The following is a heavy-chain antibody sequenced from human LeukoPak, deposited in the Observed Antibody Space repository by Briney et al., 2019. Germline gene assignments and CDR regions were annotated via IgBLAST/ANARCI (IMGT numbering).Heavy chain of an antibody. V-gene: IGHV4-34*01. D-gene: IGHD5-12*01. J-gene: IGHJ4*02. Sequence: GSLRLSCAASGFTFRTYGMNWVRQAPGKGLEWIGEINHSGSTNYNPSLKSRVTISVDTSKNQFSLKLSSVTAADTAVYYCARRNSGYSGFNYWGQGTLVTVSS. CDR2: INHSGST. CDR3: ARRNSGYSGFNY. CDR1: GFTFRTYG.